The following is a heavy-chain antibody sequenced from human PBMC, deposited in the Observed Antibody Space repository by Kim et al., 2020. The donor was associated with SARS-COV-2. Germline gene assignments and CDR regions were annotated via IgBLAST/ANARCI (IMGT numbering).Heavy chain of an antibody. CDR2: INPNSGDT. Sequence: ASVKVSCKASGYTFTGFYIHWVRQAPGQGLEYMGWINPNSGDTNYAQRFQDRVTMTSVTSISTAYMELSRLSSDDTAVYYCARSLTVTVGEYFRHWGQGT. V-gene: IGHV1-2*02. D-gene: IGHD2-21*02. J-gene: IGHJ1*01. CDR3: ARSLTVTVGEYFRH. CDR1: GYTFTGFY.